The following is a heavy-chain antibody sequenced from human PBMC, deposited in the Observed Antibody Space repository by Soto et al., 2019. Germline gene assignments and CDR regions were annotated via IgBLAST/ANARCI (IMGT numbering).Heavy chain of an antibody. CDR3: AKELGIAAAGTAQAYYGMDV. CDR1: GYSFTSYW. J-gene: IGHJ6*02. CDR2: TYPGDSDT. Sequence: GESLKISCKGSGYSFTSYWIGWVRQMPGKGLEWMGITYPGDSDTRYSPSFQGQVTMTRDTSISTAYMELSRLRSDDTAVYYCAKELGIAAAGTAQAYYGMDVWGQGTTVTVSS. D-gene: IGHD6-13*01. V-gene: IGHV5-51*01.